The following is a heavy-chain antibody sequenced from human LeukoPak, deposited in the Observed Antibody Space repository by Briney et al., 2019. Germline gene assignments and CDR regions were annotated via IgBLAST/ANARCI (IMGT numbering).Heavy chain of an antibody. Sequence: ASVNVSCKVSGYTLTELSMHWVRQAPGKGLEWMGGFYPEDGETIYAQTFQGRVTMTEDTSTDTAYRELSSLRSEDTAVYYCATVPIYDFWSGYQSYHYWGQGTLVTVSS. D-gene: IGHD3-3*01. J-gene: IGHJ4*02. CDR2: FYPEDGET. V-gene: IGHV1-24*01. CDR3: ATVPIYDFWSGYQSYHY. CDR1: GYTLTELS.